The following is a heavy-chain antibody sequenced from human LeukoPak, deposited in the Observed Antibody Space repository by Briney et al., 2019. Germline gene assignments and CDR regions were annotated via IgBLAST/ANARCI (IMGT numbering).Heavy chain of an antibody. Sequence: GGSLRLSCAASGFTLSSYSMNWVRQAPGKGLEWVSSISSSSSYIYYADSVKGRFTISRDNAKNSLYLQMNSLRAEDTALYYCAGDKNSGPRNRFDPRGQGTLVTVSS. J-gene: IGHJ5*02. D-gene: IGHD6-19*01. CDR2: ISSSSSYI. CDR3: AGDKNSGPRNRFDP. V-gene: IGHV3-21*04. CDR1: GFTLSSYS.